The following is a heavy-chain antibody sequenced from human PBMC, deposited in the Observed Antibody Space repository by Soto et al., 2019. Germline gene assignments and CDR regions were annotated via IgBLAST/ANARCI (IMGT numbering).Heavy chain of an antibody. CDR2: IKTSAGGGAT. V-gene: IGHV3-15*07. J-gene: IGHJ6*02. CDR3: TTGSVEGI. D-gene: IGHD2-15*01. CDR1: GFSFNEAW. Sequence: EVQLVESAGGLVKPGGALRLSCVASGFSFNEAWMNWVRQAPGEGLEWVGRIKTSAGGGATDYAAPVQARFTISRDDSKNALYLHMNSLRTEETAIYYCTTGSVEGIWGQGTTFTVSS.